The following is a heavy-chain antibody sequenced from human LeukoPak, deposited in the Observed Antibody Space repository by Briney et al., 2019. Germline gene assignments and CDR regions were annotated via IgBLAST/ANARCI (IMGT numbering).Heavy chain of an antibody. CDR2: INHSRRT. V-gene: IGHV4-34*01. J-gene: IGHJ5*02. Sequence: SETLSLTCAVYGGSFSGYYWSWIRQPPGKGLEWIGEINHSRRTHYNPSLKSRVTISIDTSKNQFSLMLNSVTAADTAVYYCARGGSQFGELRFRRRNWFDPWGQGTLVTVSS. D-gene: IGHD3-10*01. CDR1: GGSFSGYY. CDR3: ARGGSQFGELRFRRRNWFDP.